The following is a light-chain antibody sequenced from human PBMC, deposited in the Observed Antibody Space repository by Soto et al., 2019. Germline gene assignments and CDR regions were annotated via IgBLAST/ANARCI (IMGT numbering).Light chain of an antibody. CDR1: SSNIGAGYD. J-gene: IGLJ1*01. V-gene: IGLV1-40*01. Sequence: QSVLTQPPSVSGAPGQRVTISCTGSSSNIGAGYDVHWYQQLPGTAPKLLIYGNSNRPSGVPDRFSGSKSGTSASLAITGRQAEDEADYYCQSYDSSLSGYVFVTGTTLPVL. CDR2: GNS. CDR3: QSYDSSLSGYV.